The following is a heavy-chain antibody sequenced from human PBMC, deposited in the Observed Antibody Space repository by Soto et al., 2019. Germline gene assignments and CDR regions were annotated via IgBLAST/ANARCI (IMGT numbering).Heavy chain of an antibody. V-gene: IGHV3-33*01. CDR2: IWYDGSNK. CDR3: ARDREAAGRFDY. J-gene: IGHJ4*02. Sequence: QVQLVESGGGVVQPGRSLRLSCAASGFTFSSYGMHWVRQAPGKGLEWVAVIWYDGSNKYYADSVKGRFTISRDNSKNTLYLQMNSLRAEDTAVYYCARDREAAGRFDYWGQGTLVTVSS. CDR1: GFTFSSYG. D-gene: IGHD6-13*01.